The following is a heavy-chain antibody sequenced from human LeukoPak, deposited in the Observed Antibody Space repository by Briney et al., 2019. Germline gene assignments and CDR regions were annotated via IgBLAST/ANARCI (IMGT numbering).Heavy chain of an antibody. CDR3: ARAHTSSWYMDY. V-gene: IGHV4-34*01. J-gene: IGHJ4*02. Sequence: QPSETLSLTCAVYGGSFSGYYWSWIRQPPGKGLEWIGEINHSGSTNYNPSLKSRVTISVDTSENQLSLKLSSVTAADTALYYCARAHTSSWYMDYWGQGTLVTVSS. CDR1: GGSFSGYY. CDR2: INHSGST. D-gene: IGHD6-13*01.